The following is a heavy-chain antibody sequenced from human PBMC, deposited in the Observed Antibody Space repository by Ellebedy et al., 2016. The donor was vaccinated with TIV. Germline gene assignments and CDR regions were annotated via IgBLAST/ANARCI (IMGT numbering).Heavy chain of an antibody. Sequence: GESLKISXAASGFSFSGHWMSWVRQAPGKGLEWVANIKQDESEKYYADSVKGRFTISRDNSKNSLYLQMNSLRAEDTAVYYCARYGWPANFDPWGQGILVTVSS. CDR2: IKQDESEK. D-gene: IGHD2-15*01. CDR3: ARYGWPANFDP. V-gene: IGHV3-7*01. CDR1: GFSFSGHW. J-gene: IGHJ5*02.